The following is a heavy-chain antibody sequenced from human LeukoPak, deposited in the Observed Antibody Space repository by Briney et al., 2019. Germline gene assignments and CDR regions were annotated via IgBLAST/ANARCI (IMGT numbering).Heavy chain of an antibody. CDR1: GFTVSSNY. J-gene: IGHJ3*02. D-gene: IGHD3-22*01. V-gene: IGHV3-53*01. CDR3: AREAMIVEGHAFDI. Sequence: GGSLRLSCAASGFTVSSNYMSWVRQAPGKGLEWVSVIYSGGSTYYADSVKGRFTISRDNSKNTLYLQMNSLRAEDTAVYYCAREAMIVEGHAFDIWGQGTMVTVSS. CDR2: IYSGGST.